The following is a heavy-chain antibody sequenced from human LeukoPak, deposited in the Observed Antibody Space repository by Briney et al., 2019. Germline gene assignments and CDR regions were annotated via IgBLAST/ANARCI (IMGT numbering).Heavy chain of an antibody. D-gene: IGHD3-10*01. CDR3: ARWWVYRSGSYYLTHYGMDV. V-gene: IGHV4-30-2*01. J-gene: IGHJ6*02. Sequence: SETLSLTCAVSGGSISSGGYSWSWLRQPPGKGLEWIGYIYHSGSTYYNPSLKSRVTISVDTSKNQFSLKLSSVTAADTAVYYCARWWVYRSGSYYLTHYGMDVWGQGTTVTVSS. CDR1: GGSISSGGYS. CDR2: IYHSGST.